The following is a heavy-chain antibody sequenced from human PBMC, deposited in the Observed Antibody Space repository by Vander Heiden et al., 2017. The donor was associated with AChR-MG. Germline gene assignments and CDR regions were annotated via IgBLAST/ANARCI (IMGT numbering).Heavy chain of an antibody. CDR2: RYASGSV. Sequence: QLQPQDSGPGLLKHSHTLPLTRTVCGGATRSGGHLWSWSGQAPGKGRERMGDRYASGSVYHNPSHTSRLTSSIDRSKNQFSLRLTSVSAADTAVYFCARVEPYNWFDPWGQGTLVTVSS. V-gene: IGHV4-30-2*01. CDR3: ARVEPYNWFDP. J-gene: IGHJ5*02. CDR1: GGATRSGGHL.